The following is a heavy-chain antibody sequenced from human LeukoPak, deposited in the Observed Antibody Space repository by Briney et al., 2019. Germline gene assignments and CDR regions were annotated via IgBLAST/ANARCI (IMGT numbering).Heavy chain of an antibody. CDR3: ARDSDYSNYVADY. CDR1: GFTVDSNY. Sequence: PGGSLRLSCAASGFTVDSNYLSWVRQAPGKGLEWVSSISSSSSYIYYADSVKGRFTISRDNAKNSLYLQMNSLRAEDTAVYYCARDSDYSNYVADYWGQGTLVTVSS. J-gene: IGHJ4*02. V-gene: IGHV3-21*01. CDR2: ISSSSSYI. D-gene: IGHD4-11*01.